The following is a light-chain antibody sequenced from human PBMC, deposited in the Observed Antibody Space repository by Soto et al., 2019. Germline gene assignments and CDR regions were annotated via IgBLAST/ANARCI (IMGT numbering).Light chain of an antibody. J-gene: IGLJ2*01. CDR3: AAWDDSLSGVV. V-gene: IGLV1-47*03. Sequence: QSVLTQPPSASGTPGQRVTISCSGSSSKIGSNYVYWYQQLPGTAPKLLIYRNNQRPSGVPDRFSGAKSGTSAFLAISGLWSEDEAYYYCAAWDDSLSGVVFCGGTKLTVL. CDR1: SSKIGSNY. CDR2: RNN.